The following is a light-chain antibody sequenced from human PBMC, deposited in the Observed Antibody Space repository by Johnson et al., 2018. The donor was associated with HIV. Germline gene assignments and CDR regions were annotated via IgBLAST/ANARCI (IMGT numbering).Light chain of an antibody. CDR2: DNN. J-gene: IGLJ1*01. CDR3: WTWDNSLNVYV. Sequence: QPVLTQPPSVSAAPGQKVTISCSGSSSNIGNNYVSWYQHLPGTAPQLLIYDNNKRPSGIPDRFSGSKSGASATLDITGLQTGDEADYYCWTWDNSLNVYVFGTGTKVTVL. V-gene: IGLV1-51*01. CDR1: SSNIGNNY.